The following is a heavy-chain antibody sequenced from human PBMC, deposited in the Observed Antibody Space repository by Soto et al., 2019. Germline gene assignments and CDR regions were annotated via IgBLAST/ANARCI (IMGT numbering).Heavy chain of an antibody. CDR2: INPSGGST. V-gene: IGHV1-46*03. Sequence: GASVKVSCKASGYTFTSYYMHWVRQAPGQGLEWMGIINPSGGSTSYAQKFQGRVTMTRDTSTSTVYMELSSLRSEDTAVYYCARAIGRFLEWLLLAPENDDAFDIWGQGTMVTVSS. D-gene: IGHD3-3*01. CDR3: ARAIGRFLEWLLLAPENDDAFDI. CDR1: GYTFTSYY. J-gene: IGHJ3*02.